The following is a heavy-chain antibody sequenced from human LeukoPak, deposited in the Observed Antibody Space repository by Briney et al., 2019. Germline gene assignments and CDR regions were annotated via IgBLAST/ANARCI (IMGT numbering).Heavy chain of an antibody. Sequence: GGSLRLSCAASGFTFSSYWMHWVRQAPGKGLVWVSRINSDGSSTSYADSVKGRFTISRDNAKNSLYLQMNSLRAEDTAVYYCARDLAYCGGDCLGWFDPWGQGTLVTVSS. CDR1: GFTFSSYW. V-gene: IGHV3-74*01. J-gene: IGHJ5*02. CDR2: INSDGSST. CDR3: ARDLAYCGGDCLGWFDP. D-gene: IGHD2-21*02.